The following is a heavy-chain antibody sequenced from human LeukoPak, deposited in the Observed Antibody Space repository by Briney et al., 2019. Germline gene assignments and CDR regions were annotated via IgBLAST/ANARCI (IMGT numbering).Heavy chain of an antibody. CDR3: ARPGSTWRFDY. Sequence: GSLRLSCAASGFTFDDYGMTWVRQAPGKGLEWVANMKQDGSEKYYVDSVKGRFTISRDNAKNSLYLQMDSLRAEDTAVYYCARPGSTWRFDYWGQGTLVTVSS. CDR2: MKQDGSEK. J-gene: IGHJ4*02. V-gene: IGHV3-7*01. CDR1: GFTFDDYG. D-gene: IGHD2-2*01.